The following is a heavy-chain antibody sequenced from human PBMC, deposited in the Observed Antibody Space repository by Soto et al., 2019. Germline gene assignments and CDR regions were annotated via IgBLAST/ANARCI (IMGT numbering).Heavy chain of an antibody. CDR2: LLNDSSDK. CDR1: GFSFSTSA. Sequence: PGGSLRLSFAASGFSFSTSAMHWVRQAPGKGLEWVSFLLNDSSDKYYADSVKARFTISRDNSKNTLCLHMNRLRDEDTAVYYCARGGDYYDGSGGKFGMDXWGQGPTVTVS. J-gene: IGHJ6*02. V-gene: IGHV3-33*05. D-gene: IGHD3-22*01. CDR3: ARGGDYYDGSGGKFGMDX.